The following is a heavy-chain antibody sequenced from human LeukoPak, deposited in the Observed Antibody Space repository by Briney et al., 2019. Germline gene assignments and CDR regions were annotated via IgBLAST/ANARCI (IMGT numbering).Heavy chain of an antibody. V-gene: IGHV4-61*02. CDR2: IYTSGST. Sequence: SETLSLTCTVSGGSISSGSYYWSWIRQPAGKGLEWIGRIYTSGSTNYNPSLKSRVTISVDTSKNQFSLKLSSVTAADTAVYYCASPSLLRHVIAAAGSSRSFDIWGQGTMVTVSS. J-gene: IGHJ3*02. CDR1: GGSISSGSYY. CDR3: ASPSLLRHVIAAAGSSRSFDI. D-gene: IGHD6-13*01.